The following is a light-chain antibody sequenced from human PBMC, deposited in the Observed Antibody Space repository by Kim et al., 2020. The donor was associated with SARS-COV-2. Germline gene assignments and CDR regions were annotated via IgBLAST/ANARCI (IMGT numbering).Light chain of an antibody. CDR2: GNS. V-gene: IGLV1-44*01. J-gene: IGLJ3*02. CDR1: NSHIGANI. Sequence: GQRVTIACSGSNSHIGANIVNWYQQIPGTAPKILIHGNSRRPSGVPDRFSASKSGTSASLAISGLQSADEAHYYCAVWDDSLNGVLFGGGTKVTVL. CDR3: AVWDDSLNGVL.